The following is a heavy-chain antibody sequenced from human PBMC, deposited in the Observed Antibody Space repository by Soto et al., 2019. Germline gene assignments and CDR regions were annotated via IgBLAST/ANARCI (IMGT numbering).Heavy chain of an antibody. J-gene: IGHJ4*02. CDR2: IWYDGSNK. D-gene: IGHD3-3*02. CDR3: ARDLAFSVKYYFDY. V-gene: IGHV3-33*01. Sequence: GESLKISCAASGFTFSSYGMHWVRQAPGKGLEWVAVIWYDGSNKYYADSVKGRFTISRDNSKNTLYLQMNSLRAEDTAVYYCARDLAFSVKYYFDYWGQGTLVTVSS. CDR1: GFTFSSYG.